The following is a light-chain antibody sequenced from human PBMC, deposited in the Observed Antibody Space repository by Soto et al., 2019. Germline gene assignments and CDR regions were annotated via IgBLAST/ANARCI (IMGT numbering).Light chain of an antibody. CDR1: QILLYSDGKTY. V-gene: IGKV2D-29*01. Sequence: DILMTRTPLSLCVTPVHPSCFSRRSSQILLYSDGKTYLYWYLQKPGQPPQLLIYEVSNRFSGVPDRFSGSGSGTDFTLKISRVEAEDVGVYYCMQSLQPPLTFGGGTKVDIK. J-gene: IGKJ4*01. CDR3: MQSLQPPLT. CDR2: EVS.